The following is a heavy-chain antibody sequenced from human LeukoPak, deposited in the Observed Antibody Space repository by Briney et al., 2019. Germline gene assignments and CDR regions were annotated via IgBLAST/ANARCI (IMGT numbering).Heavy chain of an antibody. Sequence: SETLSLTCTVSGGSISSSSYYWGWIRQPPGKGLEWIGSIYYSGSTYYNPSLKSRVTISVDTSKNQFSLRVSSVAAADTAVYYCARHCKRELQEYFDYWGQGTLVTASS. J-gene: IGHJ4*02. CDR1: GGSISSSSYY. V-gene: IGHV4-39*01. D-gene: IGHD1-26*01. CDR2: IYYSGST. CDR3: ARHCKRELQEYFDY.